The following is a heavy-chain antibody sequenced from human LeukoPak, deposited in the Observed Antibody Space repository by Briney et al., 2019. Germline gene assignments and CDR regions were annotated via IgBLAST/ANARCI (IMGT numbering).Heavy chain of an antibody. Sequence: SETLSLTCTVSGGSISSYYWSWIRQPPGKGLEWIAYINYSGSTNYDPSLKSRVTISVDTSTNQFSLKLSSVTAADTAVYYCAATPSDILTGYYLDAFDIWGQGTMVTVSS. D-gene: IGHD3-9*01. V-gene: IGHV4-59*01. CDR3: AATPSDILTGYYLDAFDI. J-gene: IGHJ3*02. CDR1: GGSISSYY. CDR2: INYSGST.